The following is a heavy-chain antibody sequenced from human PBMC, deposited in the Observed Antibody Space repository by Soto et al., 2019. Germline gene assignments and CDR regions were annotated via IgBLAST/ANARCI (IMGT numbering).Heavy chain of an antibody. D-gene: IGHD6-19*01. CDR3: AKSLEAMSSGWYDWFDP. J-gene: IGHJ5*02. CDR2: ISGSGGST. CDR1: GFTFSSYA. Sequence: EVQLLESGGGLVQPGGSLRLSCAASGFTFSSYAMSWVRQAPGKGLEWVSAISGSGGSTYYADSVKGRFTISRDNSKNTLYLQMNSLRAEDTAVYYCAKSLEAMSSGWYDWFDPWGQGTLVTVSS. V-gene: IGHV3-23*01.